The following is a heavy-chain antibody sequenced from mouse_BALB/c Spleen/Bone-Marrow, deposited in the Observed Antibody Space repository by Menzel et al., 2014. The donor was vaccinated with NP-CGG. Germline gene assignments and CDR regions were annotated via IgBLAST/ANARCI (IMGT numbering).Heavy chain of an antibody. J-gene: IGHJ2*01. CDR1: GFTFSSYG. Sequence: DVMLVESGGDLVKPGGSLKLSCVASGFTFSSYGMSWVRQTPDKRLEWVATISRGGSSTYYPASVKGRFTISRDNAKSNRDLQMSSRNSEDTARYYCTRRPLQANSYWDGWGQGTTRTVSS. CDR2: ISRGGSST. CDR3: TRRPLQANSYWDG. V-gene: IGHV5-6*02. D-gene: IGHD4-1*01.